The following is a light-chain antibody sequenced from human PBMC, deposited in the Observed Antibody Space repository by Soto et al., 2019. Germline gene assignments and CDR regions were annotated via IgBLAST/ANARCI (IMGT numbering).Light chain of an antibody. CDR2: EVS. CDR3: SSYTSSSTGV. CDR1: SSDVGGYNY. J-gene: IGLJ2*01. Sequence: QSALTQPASVSGSPGQSITISCTGTSSDVGGYNYVSWYQQHPGKAPKLMTYEVSNRPSGVSNRFSGSKSGNTASRTISGLQAEDEADYYCSSYTSSSTGVFGGGTKLTVL. V-gene: IGLV2-14*01.